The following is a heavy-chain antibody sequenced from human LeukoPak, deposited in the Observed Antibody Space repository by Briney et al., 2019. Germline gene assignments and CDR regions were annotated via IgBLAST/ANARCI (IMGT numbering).Heavy chain of an antibody. CDR1: GYTLTSYD. Sequence: ASVKVSCKASGYTLTSYDINWVRQATGQGLEWMRWMNPNSGNTGYAQKFQGRVTITRNTSISTAYMELSSLRSEDTAVYYCARDVDTAMVDVGFDYWGQGTLVTVSS. CDR2: MNPNSGNT. J-gene: IGHJ4*02. CDR3: ARDVDTAMVDVGFDY. D-gene: IGHD5-18*01. V-gene: IGHV1-8*03.